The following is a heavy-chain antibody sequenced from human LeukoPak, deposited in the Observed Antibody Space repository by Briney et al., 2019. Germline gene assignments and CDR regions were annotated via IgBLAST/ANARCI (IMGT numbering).Heavy chain of an antibody. CDR3: ARELYNWNDGHVDY. CDR2: ISSSSSTI. V-gene: IGHV3-48*01. J-gene: IGHJ4*02. D-gene: IGHD1-1*01. Sequence: PGGSLRLSCAASGFTFSSYSMNWVRQAPGKGLEWVSYISSSSSTIYYADSVKGRFTIFRDNAKNSLYLQMNSLRAEDTAVYYCARELYNWNDGHVDYWGQGTLVTVSS. CDR1: GFTFSSYS.